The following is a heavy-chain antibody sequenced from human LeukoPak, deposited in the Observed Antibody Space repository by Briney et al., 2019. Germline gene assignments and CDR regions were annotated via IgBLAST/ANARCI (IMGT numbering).Heavy chain of an antibody. J-gene: IGHJ4*02. CDR2: IYYSGST. Sequence: SQTLSLTCAVSGGSISSTTSYWGWIRQPPWKGLEWIGRIYYSGSTFYNPSLKSRVTISVDTSKNQLYLRLSSVTAADTAVYYCARHGSNDYFDYWGQGTLVTVSS. V-gene: IGHV4-39*01. CDR3: ARHGSNDYFDY. CDR1: GGSISSTTSY. D-gene: IGHD1-1*01.